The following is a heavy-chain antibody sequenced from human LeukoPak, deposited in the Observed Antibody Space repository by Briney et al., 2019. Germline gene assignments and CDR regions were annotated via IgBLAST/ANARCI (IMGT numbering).Heavy chain of an antibody. CDR1: GFPVSSNY. CDR3: ARGPYELRFSEWSPPTDY. CDR2: IYSGADT. V-gene: IGHV3-66*02. Sequence: PGGSLRLSCAASGFPVSSNYMSWVRQAPGKGLEWVSVIYSGADTYYAESVKGRFTISRDNSKNTLYLQMNSLRAEDTAVYYCARGPYELRFSEWSPPTDYWGQGTLVTVSS. J-gene: IGHJ4*02. D-gene: IGHD3-3*01.